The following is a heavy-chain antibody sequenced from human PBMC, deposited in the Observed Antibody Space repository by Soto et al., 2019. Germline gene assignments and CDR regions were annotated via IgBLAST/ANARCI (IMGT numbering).Heavy chain of an antibody. J-gene: IGHJ4*02. V-gene: IGHV3-30*18. CDR1: GFTFSSYG. CDR2: ISYDGSNK. D-gene: IGHD3-22*01. CDR3: AKDYSQWLLLDYFDY. Sequence: GGSLRLSCAASGFTFSSYGMHWVRQAPGKGLEWVAVISYDGSNKYYADSVKGRFTISRDNSKNTLYLQMNSLRAEDTAVYYCAKDYSQWLLLDYFDYWGQGTLVTGLL.